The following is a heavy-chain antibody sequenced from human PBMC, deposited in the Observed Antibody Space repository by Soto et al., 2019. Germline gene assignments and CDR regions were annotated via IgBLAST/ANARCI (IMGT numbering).Heavy chain of an antibody. CDR2: ISSSGSTI. CDR1: GFTFTSYG. V-gene: IGHV3-48*01. CDR3: AKDLRWFGELLAFDY. D-gene: IGHD3-10*01. Sequence: GGSLRLSCAASGFTFTSYGMSWIRQAPGKGLEWVSYISSSGSTIYYADSVKGRFTISRDNSKNTLYLQMNSLRAEDTAVYYCAKDLRWFGELLAFDYWGQGTLVTVSS. J-gene: IGHJ4*02.